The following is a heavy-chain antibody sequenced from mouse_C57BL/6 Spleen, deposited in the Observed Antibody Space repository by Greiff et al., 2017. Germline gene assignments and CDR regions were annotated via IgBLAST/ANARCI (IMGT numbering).Heavy chain of an antibody. V-gene: IGHV1-26*01. CDR1: GYTFTDYY. D-gene: IGHD1-1*01. Sequence: EVQLQQSGPELVKPGASVKISCKASGYTFTDYYMNWVKQSHGKSLEWIGDINPNNGGTSYNQKFKGKATLTVDKSSSTAYMELRSLTSEDSAVYYCARYHYEGFAYWGQGTLVTVSA. J-gene: IGHJ3*01. CDR2: INPNNGGT. CDR3: ARYHYEGFAY.